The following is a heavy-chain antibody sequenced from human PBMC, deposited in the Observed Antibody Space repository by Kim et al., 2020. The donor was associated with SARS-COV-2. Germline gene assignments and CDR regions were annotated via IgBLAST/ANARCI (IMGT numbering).Heavy chain of an antibody. V-gene: IGHV4-31*02. D-gene: IGHD6-19*01. CDR3: ARDNNPIDSSGWLNPVDAFDI. Sequence: GYLSHNGSTYYIPSLESRVTILVDTSKNRFSLQLSSVTAADTAVYYCARDNNPIDSSGWLNPVDAFDIWGQGAMVTDSS. CDR2: LSHNGST. J-gene: IGHJ3*02.